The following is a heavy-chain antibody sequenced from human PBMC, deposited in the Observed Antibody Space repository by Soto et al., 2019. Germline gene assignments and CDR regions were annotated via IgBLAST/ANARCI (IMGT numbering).Heavy chain of an antibody. V-gene: IGHV3-33*01. CDR1: GFTCSSYG. CDR3: ARWGITAGAY. CDR2: IWYDGSNK. Sequence: QVQLVESGGGVDQPGRSLRLSCAASGFTCSSYGMHWVRQAPGTGLEWVAVIWYDGSNKYYADSVKGRFAISRDNSKKTLYLQMNSLRAEDTAVYYCARWGITAGAYWGQGTLVTVSS. D-gene: IGHD6-13*01. J-gene: IGHJ4*02.